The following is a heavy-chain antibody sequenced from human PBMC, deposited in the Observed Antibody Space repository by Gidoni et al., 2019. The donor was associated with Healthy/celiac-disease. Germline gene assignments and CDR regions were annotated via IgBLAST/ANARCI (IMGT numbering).Heavy chain of an antibody. CDR1: GFTFSSYG. CDR3: AKDPKYYDSSGYYYGFDY. J-gene: IGHJ4*02. D-gene: IGHD3-22*01. Sequence: QVQLVESGGGVVQPGRSLRLSCAASGFTFSSYGMHWVRQAPGKGLEWVAVISYDGSNKYYADSVKGRFTISRDNSKNTLYLQMNSLRAEDTAVYYCAKDPKYYDSSGYYYGFDYWGQGTLVTVSS. V-gene: IGHV3-30*18. CDR2: ISYDGSNK.